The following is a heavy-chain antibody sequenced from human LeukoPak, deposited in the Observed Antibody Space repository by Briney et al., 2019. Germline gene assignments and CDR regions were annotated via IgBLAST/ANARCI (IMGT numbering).Heavy chain of an antibody. J-gene: IGHJ4*02. CDR2: IYPGDSDT. CDR1: GYSFTSYW. D-gene: IGHD2-15*01. Sequence: GESLKISCKGSGYSFTSYWIGWVRQMPGKGLEWMGIIYPGDSDTRYSPSFQGQVTISADKSTSTAYLQWSSLKASDTAMYYCARGGSCSGGSCYFDYWGQGTLVTVSS. CDR3: ARGGSCSGGSCYFDY. V-gene: IGHV5-51*01.